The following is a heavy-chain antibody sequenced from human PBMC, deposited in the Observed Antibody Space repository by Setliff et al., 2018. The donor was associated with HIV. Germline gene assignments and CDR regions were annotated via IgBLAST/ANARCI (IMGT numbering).Heavy chain of an antibody. CDR1: GFTFSSYE. CDR2: VKQDGTET. J-gene: IGHJ4*02. V-gene: IGHV3-7*03. Sequence: PGGSLRLSCAASGFTFSSYEMDWFRQAPGKGLESVANVKQDGTETLYVDSVKGRLTISRDNSQNALYLHMNSLRAEDTAVYYCAKLQEGHVYSHYDSWGQGTLVTVSS. D-gene: IGHD2-21*01. CDR3: AKLQEGHVYSHYDS.